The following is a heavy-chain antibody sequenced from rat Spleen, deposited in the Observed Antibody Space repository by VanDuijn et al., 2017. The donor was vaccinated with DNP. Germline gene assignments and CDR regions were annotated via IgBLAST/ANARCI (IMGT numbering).Heavy chain of an antibody. D-gene: IGHD1-9*01. V-gene: IGHV5-31*01. CDR2: ITSGSGTT. Sequence: EVQLVESGGDLVQPGRSLKLSCVASGFTFSYYWMAWVRQVPGKGLEWIASITSGSGTTSYPDSVKGRFTISRDDAKDTLSLQMNSLRSEDTATYFCSRYYGFNSYYFDYWGQGVMVTVSS. CDR3: SRYYGFNSYYFDY. CDR1: GFTFSYYW. J-gene: IGHJ2*01.